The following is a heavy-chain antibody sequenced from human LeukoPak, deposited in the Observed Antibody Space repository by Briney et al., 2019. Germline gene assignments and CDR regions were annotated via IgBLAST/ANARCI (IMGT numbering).Heavy chain of an antibody. CDR3: ARERKYDFWSGYWGEDYYYGMDV. J-gene: IGHJ6*02. Sequence: ASVKVSCKASGYTFTGYYMHWVRQAPGQGLEWMGWINPNSGGTNYAQKFQGRVTMTRDTSISTAYMELSRLRSDDTAVYYCARERKYDFWSGYWGEDYYYGMDVWGQGTTVTVSS. CDR1: GYTFTGYY. D-gene: IGHD3-3*01. V-gene: IGHV1-2*02. CDR2: INPNSGGT.